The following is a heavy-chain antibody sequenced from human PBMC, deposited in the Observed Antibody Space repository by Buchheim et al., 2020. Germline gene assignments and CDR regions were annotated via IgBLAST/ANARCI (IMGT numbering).Heavy chain of an antibody. CDR3: ARAHSGSYSKLDY. D-gene: IGHD1-26*01. V-gene: IGHV3-66*02. Sequence: EVQLAESGGGLVQPGGSLRLSCADSGFTVSINYMNWVRQAPGKGLEWVSVIYVDGSTYYADSVKGRFTISRDNSQNTLYLQMNSLTADYTAVYYCARAHSGSYSKLDYWGQGTL. J-gene: IGHJ4*02. CDR1: GFTVSINY. CDR2: IYVDGST.